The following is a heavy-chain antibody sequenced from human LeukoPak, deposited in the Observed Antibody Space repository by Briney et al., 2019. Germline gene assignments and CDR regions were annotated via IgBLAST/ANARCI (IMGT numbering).Heavy chain of an antibody. CDR2: IYHSGST. Sequence: SETLSLTCTVSGYSISSGYYWGWIRQPPGKGLEWIGSIYHSGSTYYNPSLKSRVTISVDTSKNQFSLKLSSVTAADTAVYYCARGHMITFGGVDWGQGTLVTVSS. V-gene: IGHV4-38-2*02. J-gene: IGHJ4*02. D-gene: IGHD3-16*01. CDR1: GYSISSGYY. CDR3: ARGHMITFGGVD.